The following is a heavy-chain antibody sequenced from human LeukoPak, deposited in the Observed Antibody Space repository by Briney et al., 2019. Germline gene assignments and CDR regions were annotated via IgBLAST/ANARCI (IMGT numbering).Heavy chain of an antibody. CDR1: GGSISGSY. CDR3: ARCIESYGDYGY. V-gene: IGHV4-59*01. J-gene: IGHJ4*02. D-gene: IGHD4-17*01. Sequence: SETLSLTCTVSGGSISGSYWSWIRQPAGKGLEWIAYMYNSGSTNYNPSLKSRVTISIDTSKNQFSLKLSSLTAADTAIYYCARCIESYGDYGYWAQGILLTVSS. CDR2: MYNSGST.